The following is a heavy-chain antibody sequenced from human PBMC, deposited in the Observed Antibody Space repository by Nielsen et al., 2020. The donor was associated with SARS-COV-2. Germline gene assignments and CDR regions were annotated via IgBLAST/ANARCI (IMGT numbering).Heavy chain of an antibody. D-gene: IGHD6-13*01. CDR1: GFTFSSYA. V-gene: IGHV3-21*01. Sequence: GESLKISCAASGFTFSSYAMSWVRQAPGKGLEWVSSISSSSSYIYYADSVKGRFTISRDNAKNSLYLQMNSLRAEDTAVYYCARVGQLGYYYYMDVWGKGTTVTVSS. CDR2: ISSSSSYI. J-gene: IGHJ6*03. CDR3: ARVGQLGYYYYMDV.